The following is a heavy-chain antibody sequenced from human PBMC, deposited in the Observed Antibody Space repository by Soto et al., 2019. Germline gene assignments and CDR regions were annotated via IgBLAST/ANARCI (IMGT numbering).Heavy chain of an antibody. CDR2: ISGSGGST. V-gene: IGHV3-23*01. CDR3: AKVEQWLVGAFDI. J-gene: IGHJ3*02. Sequence: GGSLRLSCAASGFTFSSYAMSWVRQAPGKGLEWVSAISGSGGSTHYADSVKGRFTISRDNSKNTLYLQMNSLRAEDTAVYYCAKVEQWLVGAFDIWGQGTMVTVSS. CDR1: GFTFSSYA. D-gene: IGHD6-19*01.